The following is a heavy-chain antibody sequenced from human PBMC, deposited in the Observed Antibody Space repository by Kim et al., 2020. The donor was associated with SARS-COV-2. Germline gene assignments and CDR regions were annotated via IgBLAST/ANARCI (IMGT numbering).Heavy chain of an antibody. V-gene: IGHV5-51*01. J-gene: IGHJ3*02. D-gene: IGHD3-10*01. Sequence: YSPTTQGQVTTPADKSLSTAYLQWSSLKASDTAMYYCARLVIGELDAFDIWGQGTMVTVSS. CDR3: ARLVIGELDAFDI.